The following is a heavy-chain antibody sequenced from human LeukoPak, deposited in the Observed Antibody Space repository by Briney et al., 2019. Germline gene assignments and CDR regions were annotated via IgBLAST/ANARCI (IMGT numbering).Heavy chain of an antibody. CDR1: GYTFTDYY. J-gene: IGHJ4*02. D-gene: IGHD2-2*01. CDR2: FNPNSGGT. CDR3: ARGGLSSTSRFIDY. V-gene: IGHV1-2*02. Sequence: ASVKVSCKASGYTFTDYYMQWVRQAPGQGLEWMGWFNPNSGGTNYAQKFQGRVTMTRDTSICTAYMELSRLRSDDTAVYYCARGGLSSTSRFIDYWGQGTLVTVSS.